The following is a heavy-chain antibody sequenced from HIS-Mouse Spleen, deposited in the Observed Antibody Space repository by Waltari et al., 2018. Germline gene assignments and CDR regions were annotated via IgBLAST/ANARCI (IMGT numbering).Heavy chain of an antibody. CDR3: ARIAEGYTSGWYAFDY. CDR2: IDWDDDK. Sequence: QVTLRESGPALVKPTQTLTLTCTFSGFSLRTRGMLVSWIRQPPGKALEWLARIDWDDDKYYSTSLKTRLTISRDTSKNQVVLTMTNMDPLDTATYYCARIAEGYTSGWYAFDYWGQGTLVTVSS. CDR1: GFSLRTRGML. V-gene: IGHV2-70*15. D-gene: IGHD6-19*01. J-gene: IGHJ4*02.